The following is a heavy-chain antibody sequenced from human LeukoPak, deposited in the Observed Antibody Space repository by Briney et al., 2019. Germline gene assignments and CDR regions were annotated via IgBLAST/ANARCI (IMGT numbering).Heavy chain of an antibody. V-gene: IGHV3-7*01. CDR3: ARDCSSTSCYRGGFDP. D-gene: IGHD2-2*01. J-gene: IGHJ5*02. Sequence: PGGSLRLSCAASGFTFSSYWMSWVRQAPGKGLEWVANIKQDGSEKYYVDSGKGRFTISRDNAKNSLYLQMNSLRAEDTAVYYCARDCSSTSCYRGGFDPWGQGTLVTVSS. CDR1: GFTFSSYW. CDR2: IKQDGSEK.